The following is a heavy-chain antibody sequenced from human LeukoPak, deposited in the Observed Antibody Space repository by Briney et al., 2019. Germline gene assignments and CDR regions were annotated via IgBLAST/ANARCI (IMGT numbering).Heavy chain of an antibody. CDR3: AKQIVVVVPAAMYATTFDI. CDR2: IRYDESNI. D-gene: IGHD2-2*01. CDR1: GFSFSGYG. V-gene: IGHV3-30*02. J-gene: IGHJ3*02. Sequence: GGSLRLSCAASGFSFSGYGMHWVRQAPGKGLEWVAFIRYDESNIYYIDSVKGRFTISRDNSKNTLHLQMNSLRAEDTAVYYCAKQIVVVVPAAMYATTFDIWGQGTMVTVSS.